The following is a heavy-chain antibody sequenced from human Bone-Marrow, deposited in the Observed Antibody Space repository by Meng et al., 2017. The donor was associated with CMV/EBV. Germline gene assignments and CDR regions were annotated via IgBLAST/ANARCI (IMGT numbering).Heavy chain of an antibody. CDR2: ISSSSSYI. D-gene: IGHD3-10*01. V-gene: IGHV3-21*01. Sequence: GESLKISCAASGFTFSSYSMNWVRQAPGKGLEWVSSISSSSSYIYYADSVKGRFTISRDNAKNSLYLQMNSLRAEDTAVYYCARDSGLMWYGLDVWGQGTTVTVSS. CDR3: ARDSGLMWYGLDV. CDR1: GFTFSSYS. J-gene: IGHJ6*02.